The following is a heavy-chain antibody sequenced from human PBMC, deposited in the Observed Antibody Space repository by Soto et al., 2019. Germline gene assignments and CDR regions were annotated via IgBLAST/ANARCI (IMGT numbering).Heavy chain of an antibody. D-gene: IGHD3-22*01. CDR1: GYSISSGYY. CDR3: ARGAMIVPNYAFDI. V-gene: IGHV4-38-2*01. Sequence: PSETLSLTCAVSGYSISSGYYWGWIRQPPGKGLEWIGSIYHSGSTYYNPSLKIRVTISVDTSKNQFSLKLSSVTAADTAVYYCARGAMIVPNYAFDIWGQGTMVTVSS. CDR2: IYHSGST. J-gene: IGHJ3*02.